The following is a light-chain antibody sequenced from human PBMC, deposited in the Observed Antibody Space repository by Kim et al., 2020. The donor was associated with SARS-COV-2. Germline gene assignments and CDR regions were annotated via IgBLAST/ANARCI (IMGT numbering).Light chain of an antibody. CDR3: HQYIRSPYS. CDR2: DAS. V-gene: IGKV3-20*01. J-gene: IGKJ2*03. Sequence: LSPGERATLSCRANQRISSNYLAWYQDKPGQSPRLLIHDASNRATGIPDRFSGSGSGTDFTLTISRLEPEDFAVYYCHQYIRSPYSFGQGTKLEI. CDR1: QRISSNY.